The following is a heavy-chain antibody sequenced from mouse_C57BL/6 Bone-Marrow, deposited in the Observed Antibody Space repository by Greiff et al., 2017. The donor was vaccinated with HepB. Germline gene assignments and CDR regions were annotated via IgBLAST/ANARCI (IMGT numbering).Heavy chain of an antibody. J-gene: IGHJ3*01. CDR1: GYSFTDYN. CDR3: ARRDYYGNRFAY. D-gene: IGHD1-1*01. V-gene: IGHV1-39*01. Sequence: VEPGASVKISCKASGYSFTDYNMNWVKQSNGKSLEWIGVINPNYGTTSYNQKFKGRATLTVDQSSSTAYMQLNSLTSEDSAVYYCARRDYYGNRFAYWGQGTLVTVSA. CDR2: INPNYGTT.